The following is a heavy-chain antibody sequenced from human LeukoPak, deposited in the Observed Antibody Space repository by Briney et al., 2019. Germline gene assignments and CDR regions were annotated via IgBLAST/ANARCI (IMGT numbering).Heavy chain of an antibody. CDR3: ARNEYYYGSGINDAFDI. CDR2: ISSSSSYI. J-gene: IGHJ3*02. V-gene: IGHV3-21*01. Sequence: PGGSLRLSCAASGFTFSGYSMNWVRQAPGKGLEWVSSISSSSSYIYYADSVKGRFTISRDNAKNSLYLQMNSLRAEDTAVYYCARNEYYYGSGINDAFDIWGQGTMVTVSS. CDR1: GFTFSGYS. D-gene: IGHD3-10*01.